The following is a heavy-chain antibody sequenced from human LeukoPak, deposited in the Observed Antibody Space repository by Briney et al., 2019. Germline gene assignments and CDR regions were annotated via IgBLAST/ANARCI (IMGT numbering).Heavy chain of an antibody. CDR3: ARDPSLANWYFDL. CDR1: GDTFTSYG. Sequence: ASVKVSCKASGDTFTSYGFSWVRQAPGQGLEWMGWISAYNGNTNYAQKFQGRVTMTTDTPTNTAYMELRSLRSDDTAMYYCARDPSLANWYFDLWGRGTLVTVSS. V-gene: IGHV1-18*01. J-gene: IGHJ2*01. D-gene: IGHD1-26*01. CDR2: ISAYNGNT.